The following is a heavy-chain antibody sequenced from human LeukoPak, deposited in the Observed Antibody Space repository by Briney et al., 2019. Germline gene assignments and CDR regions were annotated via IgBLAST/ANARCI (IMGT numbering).Heavy chain of an antibody. V-gene: IGHV1-69*13. CDR3: ARDPYGMDV. Sequence: SVKVSCKASGFTFTSSAVQWVRQAPGQGLEWMGGIIPIFGTANYAQKFQGRVTITADESTSTAYMELSSLRSEDTAVYYCARDPYGMDVWGQGTTVTVSS. CDR2: IIPIFGTA. J-gene: IGHJ6*02. CDR1: GFTFTSSA.